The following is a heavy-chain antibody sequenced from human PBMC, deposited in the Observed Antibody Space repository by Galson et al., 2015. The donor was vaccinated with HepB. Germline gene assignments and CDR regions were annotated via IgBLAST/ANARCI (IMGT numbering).Heavy chain of an antibody. V-gene: IGHV1-18*01. Sequence: SVKVSCKASGYTFTSYGISWVRQAPGQGLEWMGSISAYNGNTNYAQKLQGRVTMTTDTSTSTAYMELRSLRSDDTAVYYCARLPDYYDSSGYYSHFDYWGQGTLVTVSS. J-gene: IGHJ4*02. CDR1: GYTFTSYG. CDR3: ARLPDYYDSSGYYSHFDY. CDR2: ISAYNGNT. D-gene: IGHD3-22*01.